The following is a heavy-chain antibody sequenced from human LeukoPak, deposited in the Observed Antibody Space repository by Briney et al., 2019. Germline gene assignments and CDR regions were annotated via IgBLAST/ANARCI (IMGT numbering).Heavy chain of an antibody. CDR3: GRAFPPLRTSSAGDL. Sequence: GGSLRLSCSASGFTFSDYDMNWIRQAPGKGLEWISAISGRSSHTYYGDSVKGRFSVSRDNAKNLLYLQMNGLGAEDTAVYYCGRAFPPLRTSSAGDLWGQGTLVTVSS. J-gene: IGHJ4*02. D-gene: IGHD3-16*01. V-gene: IGHV3-21*06. CDR1: GFTFSDYD. CDR2: ISGRSSHT.